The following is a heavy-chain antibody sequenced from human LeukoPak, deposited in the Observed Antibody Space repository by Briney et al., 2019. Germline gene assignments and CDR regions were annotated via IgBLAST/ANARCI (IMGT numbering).Heavy chain of an antibody. Sequence: SETLSLTCTVSGYFISSGHYWGWIRQPPGKGLEWIGSIYHSGSTYYNPSLKSRVTISVDTSKNQFSLKLSSVTAADTAVYYCAREIDDEYFQHWGQGTLVTVSS. D-gene: IGHD2/OR15-2a*01. J-gene: IGHJ1*01. CDR2: IYHSGST. V-gene: IGHV4-38-2*02. CDR3: AREIDDEYFQH. CDR1: GYFISSGHY.